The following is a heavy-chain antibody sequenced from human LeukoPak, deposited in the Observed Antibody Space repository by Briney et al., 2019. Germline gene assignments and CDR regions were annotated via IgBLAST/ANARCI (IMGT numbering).Heavy chain of an antibody. CDR2: IYHSGST. D-gene: IGHD4/OR15-4a*01. Sequence: SQTLSLTCAVSGGSISSGGYSWSWIRQPPGKGLEWIGYIYHSGSTYYNPSLKSRVTISVDRSKNQFSLKLSSVTAADTAVYYCARGGARRWFDPWGQGTLVTVSS. J-gene: IGHJ5*02. V-gene: IGHV4-30-2*01. CDR3: ARGGARRWFDP. CDR1: GGSISSGGYS.